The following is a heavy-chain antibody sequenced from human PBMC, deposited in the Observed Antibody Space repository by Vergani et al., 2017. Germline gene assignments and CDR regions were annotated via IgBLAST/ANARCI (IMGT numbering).Heavy chain of an antibody. CDR3: ATPQTVTTGGMEV. Sequence: EVPLVPSGAEVKKPGATMKISCKVSGYTFTDHYMHWVKQAPGQGLEWMGLVDPEDGETIYAEKCKGRVTIAADTSTDTAHLELSRLRSEDTAVYYCATPQTVTTGGMEVWGQGTTVIVSS. D-gene: IGHD4-17*01. V-gene: IGHV1-69-2*01. CDR1: GYTFTDHY. J-gene: IGHJ6*02. CDR2: VDPEDGET.